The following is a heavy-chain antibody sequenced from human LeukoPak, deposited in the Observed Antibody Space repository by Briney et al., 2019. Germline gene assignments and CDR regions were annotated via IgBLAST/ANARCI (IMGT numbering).Heavy chain of an antibody. CDR1: GFTFSSYS. J-gene: IGHJ4*02. CDR3: ARDESEYSSSSVYFDY. Sequence: PGGSLRLSCAASGFTFSSYSMNWVRQAPGKGLEWVSSISSSSSYIYYADSVKGRFTISRDKAKKSLYMQMSSLRAEDTAVYYCARDESEYSSSSVYFDYWGQGTLITVSS. D-gene: IGHD6-6*01. V-gene: IGHV3-21*01. CDR2: ISSSSSYI.